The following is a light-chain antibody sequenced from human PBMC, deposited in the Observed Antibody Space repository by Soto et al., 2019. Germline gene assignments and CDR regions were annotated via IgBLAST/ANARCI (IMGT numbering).Light chain of an antibody. V-gene: IGLV2-14*03. CDR3: SSYTSSSTLVV. Sequence: QSVLTQPASVSGSPGQSITISCTGTSSDVGAYNYVSWYQQHPGKAPKLMIHDVSHRPSGVSNRFSGSKSGNTASLTISGLQAEDEADYYCSSYTSSSTLVVFGGGTKLTVL. CDR2: DVS. CDR1: SSDVGAYNY. J-gene: IGLJ2*01.